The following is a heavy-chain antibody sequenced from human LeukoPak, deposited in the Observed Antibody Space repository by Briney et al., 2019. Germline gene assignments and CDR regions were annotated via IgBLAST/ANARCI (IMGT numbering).Heavy chain of an antibody. CDR3: PRDRRAMVRGVSFDY. D-gene: IGHD3-10*01. CDR1: GYTFTSYG. J-gene: IGHJ4*02. Sequence: ASVKVSCKASGYTFTSYGISWVRQAPGQGLEWMGWISAYNGNTNYAQKLQGRVTLTTDTSTTTAYMELRSLRSDATAVYYCPRDRRAMVRGVSFDYWGQGTLVTVSS. CDR2: ISAYNGNT. V-gene: IGHV1-18*01.